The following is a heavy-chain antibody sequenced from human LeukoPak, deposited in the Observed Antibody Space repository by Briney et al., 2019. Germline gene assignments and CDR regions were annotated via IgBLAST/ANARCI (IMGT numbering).Heavy chain of an antibody. V-gene: IGHV3-30*18. Sequence: GGSLRLSCAASGFTFSSYWMSWVRQAPGKGLEWVAVISYDGSNKYYAGSVKGRITISRDNSKNTLYLQMNSLRAEDTAVYYCAKDLDGGNFDYWGQGTLVTVSS. CDR1: GFTFSSYW. CDR2: ISYDGSNK. D-gene: IGHD3-16*01. J-gene: IGHJ4*02. CDR3: AKDLDGGNFDY.